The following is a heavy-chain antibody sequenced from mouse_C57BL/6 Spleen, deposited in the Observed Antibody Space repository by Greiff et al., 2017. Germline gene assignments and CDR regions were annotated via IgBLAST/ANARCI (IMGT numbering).Heavy chain of an antibody. CDR1: GYTFPSYW. V-gene: IGHV1-55*01. J-gene: IGHJ4*01. D-gene: IGHD2-1*01. CDR2: IYPGSGST. CDR3: ARTGSYYGNYGYAKDY. Sequence: QVQLQQSGAELVKPGASVKMSCKASGYTFPSYWITWVKQRPGQGLEWIGDIYPGSGSTNYNEKFKSKATLPVEQSSSTADMQLSSLTSEDAAVYYCARTGSYYGNYGYAKDYWGQGASVTVSS.